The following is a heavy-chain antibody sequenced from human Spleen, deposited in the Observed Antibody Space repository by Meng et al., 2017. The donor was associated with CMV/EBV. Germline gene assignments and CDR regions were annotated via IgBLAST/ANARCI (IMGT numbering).Heavy chain of an antibody. CDR3: ASGIYCRSSKCYTDFDY. Sequence: GDTFRNYVISWVRQAPGQGLEWMGGITPNLETSNYAQKFQDRVTITANEYTRTAYMELSSLRSEDTAVYYCASGIYCRSSKCYTDFDYWGQGTLVSLL. D-gene: IGHD2-2*02. V-gene: IGHV1-69*01. CDR1: GDTFRNYV. CDR2: ITPNLETS. J-gene: IGHJ4*02.